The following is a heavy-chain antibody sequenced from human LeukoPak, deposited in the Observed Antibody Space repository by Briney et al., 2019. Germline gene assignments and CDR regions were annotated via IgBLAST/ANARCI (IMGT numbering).Heavy chain of an antibody. CDR2: IYYSGST. J-gene: IGHJ4*02. Sequence: NPSETLSLTCTVSGGSISSSRYYWGWIRQPPGKGLEWIGSIYYSGSTYYNPSLKSRVTISVDTSKNQFSLKLSSVTAADTAVYYCARTPLTASSFLVIAEYYFDYWGQGTLVTVSS. V-gene: IGHV4-39*07. CDR1: GGSISSSRYY. D-gene: IGHD3-22*01. CDR3: ARTPLTASSFLVIAEYYFDY.